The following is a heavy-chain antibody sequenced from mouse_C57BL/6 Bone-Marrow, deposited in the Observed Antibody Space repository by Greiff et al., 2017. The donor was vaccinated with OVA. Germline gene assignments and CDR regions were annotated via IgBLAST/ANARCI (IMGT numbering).Heavy chain of an antibody. D-gene: IGHD1-1*01. J-gene: IGHJ2*01. CDR1: GYAFSSYW. V-gene: IGHV1-80*01. CDR3: ARVTTVVATSYYFDY. CDR2: IYPGDGDT. Sequence: VMLVESGAELVKPGASVKISCKASGYAFSSYWMNWVKQRPGKGLEWIGQIYPGDGDTNYNGKFKGKATLTADKSSSTAYMQLSSLTSEDSAVYFCARVTTVVATSYYFDYWGQGTTLTVSS.